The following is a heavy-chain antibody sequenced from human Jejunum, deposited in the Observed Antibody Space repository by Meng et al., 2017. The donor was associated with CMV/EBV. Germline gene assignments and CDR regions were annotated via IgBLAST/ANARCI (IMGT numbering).Heavy chain of an antibody. J-gene: IGHJ4*02. Sequence: GFTFSTYGMGWVRQAPGKGLEWVSVISSSGFATYYADSVKGRFTISRDNSKNTVYLQLNSLRAEDTALYYCAKALSVGATAPFDSWGQGTLVTVSS. CDR3: AKALSVGATAPFDS. D-gene: IGHD1-26*01. V-gene: IGHV3-23*01. CDR2: ISSSGFAT. CDR1: GFTFSTYG.